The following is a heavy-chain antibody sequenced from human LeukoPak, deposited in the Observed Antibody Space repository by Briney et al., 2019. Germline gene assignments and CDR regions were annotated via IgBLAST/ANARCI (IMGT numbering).Heavy chain of an antibody. D-gene: IGHD6-19*01. CDR2: IYYSGST. CDR1: GGSISSSSYY. Sequence: PSETLSLTCTVSGGSISSSSYYWGWIRQPPGKGLEWIGSIYYSGSTHYNPSLKSRVTISVDTSKNQFSLKLSSVTAADTAVYYCARLTYSSGRCDYWGQGTLVTVSS. CDR3: ARLTYSSGRCDY. J-gene: IGHJ4*02. V-gene: IGHV4-39*01.